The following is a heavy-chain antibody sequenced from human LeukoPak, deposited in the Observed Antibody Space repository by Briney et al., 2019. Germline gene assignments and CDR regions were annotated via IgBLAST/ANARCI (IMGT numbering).Heavy chain of an antibody. J-gene: IGHJ4*02. D-gene: IGHD2-2*01. CDR3: ARGPCSSTSCPVYYFDY. Sequence: SETLSLTCTVSGGSISSGGYYWSWIRQHPGKGLEWIGYIYYSGSTYYNPSLKSRVTISVDTSKNQFSLKLSSVTAADTAVYYCARGPCSSTSCPVYYFDYWGQGTLVTVSS. V-gene: IGHV4-31*03. CDR2: IYYSGST. CDR1: GGSISSGGYY.